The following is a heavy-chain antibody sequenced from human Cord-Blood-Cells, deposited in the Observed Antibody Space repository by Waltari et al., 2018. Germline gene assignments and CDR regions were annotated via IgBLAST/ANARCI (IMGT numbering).Heavy chain of an antibody. V-gene: IGHV4-39*01. CDR1: GGSISSSSYY. Sequence: QLQLQESGPGLVKPSETLSLTCTVSGGSISSSSYYWGLLRQPPGKGLEWIGIIYYSGSTYYTPSLKSRVTISVDTSKNQFSLKLSSVTAADTAVYYCARLDYDILTGYPSGAFDIWGQGTMVTVSS. CDR2: IYYSGST. CDR3: ARLDYDILTGYPSGAFDI. J-gene: IGHJ3*02. D-gene: IGHD3-9*01.